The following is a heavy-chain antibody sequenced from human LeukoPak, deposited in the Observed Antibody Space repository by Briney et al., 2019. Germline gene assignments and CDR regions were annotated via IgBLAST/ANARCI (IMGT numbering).Heavy chain of an antibody. V-gene: IGHV3-74*01. D-gene: IGHD4-11*01. CDR3: TRDRTTITLFEL. J-gene: IGHJ4*02. CDR2: INSDGSTI. CDR1: GFTFSSYW. Sequence: PGGSLRLSCAASGFTFSSYWMHWVRQAPGKGLVWVSRINSDGSTINYADSVKGRFTISRDNAKNTLYLQMNSLRAEDTAVYYCTRDRTTITLFELWGQGTLVTVSS.